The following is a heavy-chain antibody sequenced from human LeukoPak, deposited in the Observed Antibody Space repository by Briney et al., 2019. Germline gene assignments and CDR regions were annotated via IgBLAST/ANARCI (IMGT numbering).Heavy chain of an antibody. Sequence: PGGSLRLSCAASGFTVSSNYMSWVRQAPGKGLQWVSVIYSGGSTYYADSVKGRLTHSRDHSKNTLYLQMNSMRAEDPAVYYCPRKARAAAGIAMINWGPGNLVTVSS. J-gene: IGHJ4*02. CDR3: PRKARAAAGIAMIN. V-gene: IGHV3-53*01. D-gene: IGHD6-13*01. CDR1: GFTVSSNY. CDR2: IYSGGST.